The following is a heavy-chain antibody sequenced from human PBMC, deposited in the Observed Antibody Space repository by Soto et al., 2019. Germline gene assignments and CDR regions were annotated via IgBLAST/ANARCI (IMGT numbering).Heavy chain of an antibody. CDR3: ARVGYSSTGTALHFHGLDV. D-gene: IGHD3-22*01. CDR1: GYNFTSHY. CDR2: IYPRGGST. J-gene: IGHJ6*02. V-gene: IGHV1-46*01. Sequence: ASVKVSCKTSGYNFTSHYIHWVRQAPGQRLESMGIIYPRGGSTIYAQKFQGKVTMTRDTSTHTLYMELSSLRSEDTAIYYCARVGYSSTGTALHFHGLDVWGQGTTVTVSS.